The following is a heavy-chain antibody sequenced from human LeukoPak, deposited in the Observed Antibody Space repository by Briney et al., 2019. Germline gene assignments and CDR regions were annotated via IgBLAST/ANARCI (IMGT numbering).Heavy chain of an antibody. CDR1: GFTFSRYA. CDR2: ISSDGSNE. CDR3: ASGIVGATPWDY. J-gene: IGHJ4*02. Sequence: GGSLRLSCAASGFTFSRYAVHWVRLAPGKGLEWVAVISSDGSNEYYADSVKGRFTIFRDNSKNTLYVQMNSLRAEDTAVYYCASGIVGATPWDYWGQGTLVTVSS. D-gene: IGHD1-26*01. V-gene: IGHV3-30*04.